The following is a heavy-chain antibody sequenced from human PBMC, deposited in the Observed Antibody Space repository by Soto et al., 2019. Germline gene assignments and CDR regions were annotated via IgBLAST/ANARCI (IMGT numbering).Heavy chain of an antibody. J-gene: IGHJ6*02. CDR3: VKDGSSGWPYFYDMDV. Sequence: GGSLRLSCAVSGFTFSSYGMHWVCQAPGKGLEWVAVISYDGRNKYYADAVKGRFTISRDNSKNTLYLQMSSLGAEDAAVYYCVKDGSSGWPYFYDMDVWGQGTTVTVSS. CDR1: GFTFSSYG. V-gene: IGHV3-30*18. CDR2: ISYDGRNK. D-gene: IGHD6-19*01.